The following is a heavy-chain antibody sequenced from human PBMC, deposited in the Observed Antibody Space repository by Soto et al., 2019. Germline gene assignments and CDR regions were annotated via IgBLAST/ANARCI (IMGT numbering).Heavy chain of an antibody. CDR1: GYTFTGYY. CDR2: INPNSGGT. Sequence: GASVKVSCKASGYTFTGYYMHWVRQAPGQGLEWMGWINPNSGGTNYAQKFQGWVTMTRDTSISTAYMELSRLRSDDTAVYYCARVCTSCLYYYGMDVWGQGTTVTVSS. V-gene: IGHV1-2*04. D-gene: IGHD2-2*01. J-gene: IGHJ6*02. CDR3: ARVCTSCLYYYGMDV.